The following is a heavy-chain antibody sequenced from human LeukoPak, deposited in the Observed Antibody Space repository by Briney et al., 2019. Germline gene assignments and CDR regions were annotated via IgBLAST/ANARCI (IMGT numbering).Heavy chain of an antibody. V-gene: IGHV1-18*01. CDR1: GYTFTSYG. CDR3: ARGQVWDTAMVTGDY. J-gene: IGHJ4*02. CDR2: ISAYNGNT. Sequence: ASVKVSCKASGYTFTSYGISWVRQAPGQGLEWMGWISAYNGNTNYAQKLQGRVTMTTDTSTSTAYMELRSLRSDDTAVYYCARGQVWDTAMVTGDYWGQGTLVTVSS. D-gene: IGHD5-18*01.